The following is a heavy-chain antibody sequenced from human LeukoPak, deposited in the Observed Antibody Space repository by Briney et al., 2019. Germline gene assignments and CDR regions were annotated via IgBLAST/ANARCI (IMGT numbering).Heavy chain of an antibody. Sequence: AASVKVSCKASGGTFSSYAISWVRQAPGQGLEWMGGIIPIFGTANYAQKFQGRVTITTDESTSTAYMELSSLRSEDTAVYYCASRDGYNLSDAFDIWGQGIMVTVSS. CDR2: IIPIFGTA. V-gene: IGHV1-69*05. CDR1: GGTFSSYA. CDR3: ASRDGYNLSDAFDI. D-gene: IGHD5-24*01. J-gene: IGHJ3*02.